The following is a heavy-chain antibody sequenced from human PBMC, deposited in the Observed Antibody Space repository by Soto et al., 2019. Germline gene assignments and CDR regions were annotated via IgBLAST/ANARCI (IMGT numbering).Heavy chain of an antibody. Sequence: QVQLQESGPGLVEPSQTLSLTCSVSGGSISSGDYYWSWIRQPPGKGLEWIGYMFYVGATYYNPSLKSRVTISVDTSKNQFSLKLSSVTAADTAVYHCARVARFCSSPSCRGRNWFDPWGQGTLVTVTS. CDR3: ARVARFCSSPSCRGRNWFDP. D-gene: IGHD2-2*01. V-gene: IGHV4-30-4*01. CDR2: MFYVGAT. CDR1: GGSISSGDYY. J-gene: IGHJ5*02.